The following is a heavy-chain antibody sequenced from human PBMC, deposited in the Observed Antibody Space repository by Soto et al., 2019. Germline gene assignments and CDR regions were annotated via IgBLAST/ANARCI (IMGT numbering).Heavy chain of an antibody. CDR2: ISGSGGST. V-gene: IGHV3-23*01. CDR3: ARQIAAADVPDY. CDR1: GFTFSSYA. D-gene: IGHD6-13*01. J-gene: IGHJ4*02. Sequence: GGSLRLSCAASGFTFSSYAMSWVRQAPGKGLEWVSAISGSGGSTYYADSVKGRFTISRDNSKNTLYLQMNSLRAEDTAVYYCARQIAAADVPDYWGQGTLVTSPQ.